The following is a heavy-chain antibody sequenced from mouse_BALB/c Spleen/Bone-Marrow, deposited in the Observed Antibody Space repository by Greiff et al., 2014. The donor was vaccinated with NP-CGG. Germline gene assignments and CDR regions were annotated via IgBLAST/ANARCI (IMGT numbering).Heavy chain of an antibody. CDR3: ARFYYDYPYYSMDY. J-gene: IGHJ4*01. V-gene: IGHV3-8*02. CDR2: ISYSGIT. D-gene: IGHD2-4*01. CDR1: GDSITSGY. Sequence: EVQLVESGPSLVKPSQTLSLTCSVTGDSITSGYWNWIRKFPGNKIEYMGHISYSGITYYNPSLKSLISISRDTSKNQYYLKLNSVTTEDTATYYCARFYYDYPYYSMDYWGQGTSVTVSS.